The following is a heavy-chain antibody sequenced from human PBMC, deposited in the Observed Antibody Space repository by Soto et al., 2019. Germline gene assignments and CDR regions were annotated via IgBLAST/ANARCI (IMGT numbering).Heavy chain of an antibody. V-gene: IGHV3-73*01. CDR1: GFTFSGSA. Sequence: GWSLRLSCAASGFTFSGSAMHWVRQASGKGLEWVGRIRSKANSYATAYAASVKGRFTISRDDSKNTAYLQMNSLKTEDTAVYYCTRQPYCSGGSCYDYWGQGTLVTVSS. D-gene: IGHD2-15*01. CDR2: IRSKANSYAT. J-gene: IGHJ4*02. CDR3: TRQPYCSGGSCYDY.